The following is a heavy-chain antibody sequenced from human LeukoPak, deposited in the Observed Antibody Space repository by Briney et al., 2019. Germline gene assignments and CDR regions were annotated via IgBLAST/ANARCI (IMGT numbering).Heavy chain of an antibody. CDR1: GFTFSSYE. V-gene: IGHV3-48*03. D-gene: IGHD3-22*01. CDR2: ISSSGSTI. Sequence: PGGSLRLSCAASGFTFSSYEMNWVRQAPGQGLEWVSYISSSGSTIYYADSVKGRFTISRDNAKNSLYLQMNSLRAEDTAVYYCARGLTYYYDSSGPADAFDIWGQGTMVTVSS. J-gene: IGHJ3*02. CDR3: ARGLTYYYDSSGPADAFDI.